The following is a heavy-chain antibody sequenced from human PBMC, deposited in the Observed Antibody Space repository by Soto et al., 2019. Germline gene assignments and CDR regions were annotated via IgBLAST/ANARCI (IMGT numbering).Heavy chain of an antibody. J-gene: IGHJ6*02. D-gene: IGHD3-3*01. CDR2: IYYSGST. Sequence: SETLSLTCTVSGGSISSYYWSWIRQPPGKGLEWIGYIYYSGSTNYNPSLKSRVTISVDTSKNQFSLKLSSVTAADTAVYYCARDITIFGVVPPFYYYGMDVWGQGTTVTV. CDR1: GGSISSYY. V-gene: IGHV4-59*12. CDR3: ARDITIFGVVPPFYYYGMDV.